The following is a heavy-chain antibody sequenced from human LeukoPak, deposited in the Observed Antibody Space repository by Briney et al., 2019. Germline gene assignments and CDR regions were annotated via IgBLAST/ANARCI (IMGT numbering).Heavy chain of an antibody. J-gene: IGHJ5*02. Sequence: GRSLRLSCAASGFTFSSYSMNWVRQAPGKGLEWVSSISSSTSYIDYADSVKGRFTISRDDAKNSLYLQMNSLRAEDTAVYYCAREGERWLQFNSWGQGTLVTVSS. CDR2: ISSSTSYI. CDR1: GFTFSSYS. CDR3: AREGERWLQFNS. D-gene: IGHD5-24*01. V-gene: IGHV3-21*01.